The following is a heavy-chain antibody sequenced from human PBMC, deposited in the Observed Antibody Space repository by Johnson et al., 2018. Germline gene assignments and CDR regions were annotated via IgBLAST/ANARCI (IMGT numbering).Heavy chain of an antibody. J-gene: IGHJ1*01. D-gene: IGHD3-10*01. Sequence: VQLQESGGGLVQPGRSXRLSCAASGFTFDNYAIHWVRQAPGKGLEWVAGIGWNGGGIGYADYVKGRVTISRDDSQNSLYLQMNSLKTEDTAVYHCVCASGITYPYFQKWGQGSLVTVSS. CDR1: GFTFDNYA. V-gene: IGHV3-9*01. CDR2: IGWNGGGI. CDR3: VCASGITYPYFQK.